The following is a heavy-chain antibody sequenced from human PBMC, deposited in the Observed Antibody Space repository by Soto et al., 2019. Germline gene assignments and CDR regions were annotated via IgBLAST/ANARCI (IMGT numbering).Heavy chain of an antibody. CDR2: IASVGGTP. Sequence: QLVQSGAEARKPGSSVKVSCMAAGGTFSRYAFSWIRQAPGQGLEWMGGIASVGGTPNYERKFRDRVTIVADKITNTTSMELTSLRSEDTAVYFCARDRRLGGSRWGFDPWGQGTLVIVSS. CDR1: GGTFSRYA. CDR3: ARDRRLGGSRWGFDP. J-gene: IGHJ5*02. D-gene: IGHD1-26*01. V-gene: IGHV1-69*06.